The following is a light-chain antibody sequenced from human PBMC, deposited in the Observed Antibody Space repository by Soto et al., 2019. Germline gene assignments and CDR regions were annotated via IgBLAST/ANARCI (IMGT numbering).Light chain of an antibody. CDR3: QQRSNWPIT. V-gene: IGKV3D-20*02. Sequence: EIVLTQSPGTLSLSPGERASLSCRASQSVSSNYLAWFQQKPGQAPRLLSSYPSSRATGIPDRFSGSGSGTDFTLTISRLEPEDFAVYYCQQRSNWPITFGQGTRLEIK. CDR1: QSVSSNY. J-gene: IGKJ5*01. CDR2: YPS.